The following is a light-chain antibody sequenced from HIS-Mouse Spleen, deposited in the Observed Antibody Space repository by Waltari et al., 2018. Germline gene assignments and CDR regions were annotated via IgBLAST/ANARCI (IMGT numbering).Light chain of an antibody. CDR1: QDISNY. CDR2: DAS. CDR3: QQYDNLHRLT. J-gene: IGKJ3*01. Sequence: DMQMTQSPSSLSAAVGDRATITCQASQDISNYLNWYQQKPGKAPKLLIYDASNLETGVPSRFSGSGSGTDVTFTISSLQPEDIATYYCQQYDNLHRLTFGPGTKVDIK. V-gene: IGKV1-33*01.